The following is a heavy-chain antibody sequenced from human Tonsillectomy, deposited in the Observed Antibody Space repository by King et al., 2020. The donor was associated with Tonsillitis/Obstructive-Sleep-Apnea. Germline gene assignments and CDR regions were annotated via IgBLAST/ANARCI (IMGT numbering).Heavy chain of an antibody. V-gene: IGHV4-59*01. J-gene: IGHJ2*01. CDR3: ARVLLGYYDTSGYYWYFDL. Sequence: QLQESGPGLVKPSETLSLTCTVSAGSISSYYWSWIRQPPRKGLEWIGYIYYSGSTSYNPSLKSRVTISVDTSKNQFSLKLSSVTAADTAVYYCARVLLGYYDTSGYYWYFDLWGRGTLVTVSS. CDR1: AGSISSYY. D-gene: IGHD3-22*01. CDR2: IYYSGST.